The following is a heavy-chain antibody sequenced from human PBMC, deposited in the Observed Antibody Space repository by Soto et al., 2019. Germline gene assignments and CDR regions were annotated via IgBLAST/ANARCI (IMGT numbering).Heavy chain of an antibody. Sequence: QVHLVQSGAEVKKPGASVKVSCKGSGYAFTTYGITWVRQAPGHGLEWMGWISAHNGNTNYAQKLQGRVTVTRDTSTSTAYMELRSLRSDDTAVYYCARGRYGDYWDQGALVTVSS. CDR2: ISAHNGNT. CDR1: GYAFTTYG. CDR3: ARGRYGDY. D-gene: IGHD1-1*01. V-gene: IGHV1-18*01. J-gene: IGHJ4*02.